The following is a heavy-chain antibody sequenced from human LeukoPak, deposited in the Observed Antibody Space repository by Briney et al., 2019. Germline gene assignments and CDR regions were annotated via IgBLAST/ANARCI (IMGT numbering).Heavy chain of an antibody. CDR2: INPSGGST. CDR3: ARRNGPSGSGYYYYGMDV. V-gene: IGHV1-46*01. J-gene: IGHJ6*02. Sequence: WASVKVSCKASGYTFTSYYMHWVRQAPGQGLEWMGIINPSGGSTSYAQKFQGRVTMTRDTSTSTVYMELSSLRSEDTAVYYCARRNGPSGSGYYYYGMDVWGQGTTVTVSS. D-gene: IGHD4-17*01. CDR1: GYTFTSYY.